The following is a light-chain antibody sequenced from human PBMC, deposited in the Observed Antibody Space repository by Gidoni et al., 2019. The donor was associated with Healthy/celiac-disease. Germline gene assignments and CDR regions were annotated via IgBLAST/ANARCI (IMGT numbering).Light chain of an antibody. CDR3: QQYGSSPYS. V-gene: IGKV3-20*01. Sequence: EIVLTPSPGTLSLSPGERATLSCRASQSVSSSYLAWYQQQPGQAPSKIRLYGASSRATGIPDRFSGSGSGTDFTLTISRLEPEDFAVYYCQQYGSSPYSFGQGTKLEIK. CDR2: GAS. J-gene: IGKJ2*03. CDR1: QSVSSSY.